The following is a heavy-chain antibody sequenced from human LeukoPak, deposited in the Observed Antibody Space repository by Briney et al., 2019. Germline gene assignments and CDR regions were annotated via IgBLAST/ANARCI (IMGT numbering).Heavy chain of an antibody. D-gene: IGHD3-22*01. V-gene: IGHV3-43*01. CDR3: ARDRGYYDSSGTDY. J-gene: IGHJ4*02. Sequence: GGSLRLSCAASGFTFDDYTMHWVRQAPGRGLEWVSLISWDGGSTYYADSVKGRFTISRDNSKNSLYLQMNSLRAEDTALYYCARDRGYYDSSGTDYWGQGTLVTVSS. CDR2: ISWDGGST. CDR1: GFTFDDYT.